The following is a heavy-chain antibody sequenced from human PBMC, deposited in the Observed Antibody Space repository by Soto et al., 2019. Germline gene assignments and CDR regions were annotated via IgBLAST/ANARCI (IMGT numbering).Heavy chain of an antibody. CDR2: INSDGSST. Sequence: GGSLRLSCAASGFTFSSYWMHWVRQAPGKGLVWVSRINSDGSSTSYADSVKGRFTISRDNAKNTLYLQMNSLRAEDTAVYYCARGRYYGSGSYSYAAYYYYGMDVWGQGTTVTVSS. CDR3: ARGRYYGSGSYSYAAYYYYGMDV. J-gene: IGHJ6*02. V-gene: IGHV3-74*01. D-gene: IGHD3-10*01. CDR1: GFTFSSYW.